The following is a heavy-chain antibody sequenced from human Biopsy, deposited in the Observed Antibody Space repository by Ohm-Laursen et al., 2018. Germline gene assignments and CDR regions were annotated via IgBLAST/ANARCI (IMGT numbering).Heavy chain of an antibody. J-gene: IGHJ5*02. CDR2: VYNGGIT. Sequence: SDTLSLTCSVSGGSIISYYLTWIRQPPGKGLEWIGHVYNGGITNYNPSLKSRVAISLDTSTNQFSLKVSSVTAADTALYYCARHPTGFWFDPWGHGTLVTVSS. CDR1: GGSIISYY. CDR3: ARHPTGFWFDP. V-gene: IGHV4-59*08.